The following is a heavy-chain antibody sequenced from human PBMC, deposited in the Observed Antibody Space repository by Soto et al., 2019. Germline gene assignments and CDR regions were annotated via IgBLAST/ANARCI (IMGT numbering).Heavy chain of an antibody. Sequence: ASVKVSCKASGYTFTSYAMHWVRQAPGQRLEWMGWINAGNGNTKYSQKFQGRVTITRDTSASTAYMELSSLRSEDTAVYYCARDFTTVTIFGVVITPNYYYYGMDVWGQGTTVTVS. V-gene: IGHV1-3*01. CDR3: ARDFTTVTIFGVVITPNYYYYGMDV. D-gene: IGHD3-3*01. CDR2: INAGNGNT. J-gene: IGHJ6*02. CDR1: GYTFTSYA.